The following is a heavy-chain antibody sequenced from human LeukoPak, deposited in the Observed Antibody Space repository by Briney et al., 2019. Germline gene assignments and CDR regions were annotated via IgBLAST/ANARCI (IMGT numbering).Heavy chain of an antibody. J-gene: IGHJ3*02. D-gene: IGHD1-26*01. CDR2: INHSGST. CDR1: GGSFSGYY. Sequence: PSETLSVTCAVYGGSFSGYYWSWIRQPPGKGLEWIGEINHSGSTNYNPSLKSRVTISVDTSKNQFSLKLSSVTAADTAVYYCARDTNSGSYSAYAFDIWGQGTMVTVSS. V-gene: IGHV4-34*01. CDR3: ARDTNSGSYSAYAFDI.